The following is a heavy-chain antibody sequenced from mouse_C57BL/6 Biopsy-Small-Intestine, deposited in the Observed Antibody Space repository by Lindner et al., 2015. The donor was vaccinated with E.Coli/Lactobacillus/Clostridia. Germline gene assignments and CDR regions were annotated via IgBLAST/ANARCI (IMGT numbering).Heavy chain of an antibody. Sequence: VQLQESGPELVKPGASVKISCKASGYAFSSSWMNWVKQRPGKGLEWIGRIYPGDGDTNYNGKFKGKATLTADKSSSTAYMQLSSLTSEDSAVYFCARERQLGFAYWGQGTLVTVSA. D-gene: IGHD3-2*01. V-gene: IGHV1-82*01. J-gene: IGHJ3*01. CDR3: ARERQLGFAY. CDR1: GYAFSSSW. CDR2: IYPGDGDT.